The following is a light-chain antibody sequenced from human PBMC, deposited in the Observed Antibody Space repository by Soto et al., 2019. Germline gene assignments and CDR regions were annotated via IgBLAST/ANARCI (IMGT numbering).Light chain of an antibody. V-gene: IGLV1-44*01. CDR1: SSNIGSNT. J-gene: IGLJ1*01. CDR2: SNN. Sequence: QSVLTQPPSASGTPGQRVTISCSGSSSNIGSNTVNWYQQLPGTAPKLLIYSNNQRPSGVPDRFSGSNSVTSASLAISGLQSEDEDDYYCAAWDASLDGGVFGTGTKLTVL. CDR3: AAWDASLDGGV.